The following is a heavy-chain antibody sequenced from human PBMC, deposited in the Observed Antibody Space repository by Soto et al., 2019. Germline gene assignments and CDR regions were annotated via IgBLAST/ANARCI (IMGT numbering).Heavy chain of an antibody. Sequence: EVQLVESGGGLVQPGGSLRLSCAASGFTFSSYWMSWVRQAPGKGLKWVANIKQDGSEKYYVDSVKGRFTISRDNAKNSLYLQMNSLRAEDTAVYYCARDRRDVWFGELRYWWFDPWGQGTLVTVSS. CDR2: IKQDGSEK. J-gene: IGHJ5*02. V-gene: IGHV3-7*01. D-gene: IGHD3-10*01. CDR3: ARDRRDVWFGELRYWWFDP. CDR1: GFTFSSYW.